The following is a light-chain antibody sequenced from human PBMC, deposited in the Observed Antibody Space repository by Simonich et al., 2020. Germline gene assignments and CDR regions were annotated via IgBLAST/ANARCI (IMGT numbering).Light chain of an antibody. CDR1: SSNIGSNY. CDR2: RNN. Sequence: QSVLTQPPSASGTPGQRVTISCSGSSSNIGSNYVYWYQQLPGKSPKLLIYRNNQRPSGVPARFSGSKSGPSASLAISGRRSEDEADYYCAAWDDSLSGSWVFGGGTKLTVL. J-gene: IGLJ3*02. CDR3: AAWDDSLSGSWV. V-gene: IGLV1-47*01.